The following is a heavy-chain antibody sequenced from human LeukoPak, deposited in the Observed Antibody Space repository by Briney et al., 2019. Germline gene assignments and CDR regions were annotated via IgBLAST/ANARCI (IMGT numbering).Heavy chain of an antibody. Sequence: GGSLRLSCAASGFTFSSYSMAWVRQAPGKGLEWVSSISSSSSYIYYADSVKGRFTISRDNAKNSLYLQMNSLRAEDTAVYYCARDNDYGDYNFDYWGQGTLVTVSS. D-gene: IGHD4-17*01. CDR2: ISSSSSYI. J-gene: IGHJ4*02. CDR1: GFTFSSYS. CDR3: ARDNDYGDYNFDY. V-gene: IGHV3-21*01.